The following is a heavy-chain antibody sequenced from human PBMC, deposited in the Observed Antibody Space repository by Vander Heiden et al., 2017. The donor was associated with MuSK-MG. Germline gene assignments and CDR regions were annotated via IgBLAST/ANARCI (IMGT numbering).Heavy chain of an antibody. Sequence: EVQLVQSGAEAKQPGESLKISCKGSGYSFTSYGSGRGRQKPGKGREWMGIIYPDDSDTRYSPSFQGQVTISADKSISTAYLQWSSLKASDTAMYYCARTDPDYYYGMDVWGQGTTVTVSS. V-gene: IGHV5-51*03. J-gene: IGHJ6*02. CDR3: ARTDPDYYYGMDV. CDR1: GYSFTSYG. CDR2: IYPDDSDT.